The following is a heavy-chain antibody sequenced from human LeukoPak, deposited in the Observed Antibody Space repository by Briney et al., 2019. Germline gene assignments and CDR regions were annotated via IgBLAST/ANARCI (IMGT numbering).Heavy chain of an antibody. CDR3: ARASMVRGVIYWFDP. CDR1: GGSVSSSSSY. J-gene: IGHJ5*02. Sequence: PSETLSLTCTVSGGSVSSSSSYWGWIRQPPGKGLEWIGSIYYSGSTYYNPSLKSRVTISVDTSKNQFSLKLSSVTAADTAVYYCARASMVRGVIYWFDPWGQGTLVTVSS. D-gene: IGHD3-10*01. CDR2: IYYSGST. V-gene: IGHV4-39*07.